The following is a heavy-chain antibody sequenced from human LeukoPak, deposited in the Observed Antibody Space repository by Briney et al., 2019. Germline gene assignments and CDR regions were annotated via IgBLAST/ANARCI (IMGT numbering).Heavy chain of an antibody. J-gene: IGHJ3*02. D-gene: IGHD3-16*01. CDR2: IYYSGST. V-gene: IGHV4-39*07. Sequence: SETLSLTCTVSGGSISSSSYYWGWIRQPPGKGLEWIGSIYYSGSTYYNPSLKSRVTISVDTSKNQFSLKLSSVTAADTVVYYCARLPRGALDAFDIWGQGTMVTVSS. CDR1: GGSISSSSYY. CDR3: ARLPRGALDAFDI.